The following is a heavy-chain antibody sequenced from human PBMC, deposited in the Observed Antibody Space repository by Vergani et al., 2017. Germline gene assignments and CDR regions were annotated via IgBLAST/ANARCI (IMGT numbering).Heavy chain of an antibody. D-gene: IGHD2-2*02. J-gene: IGHJ4*02. Sequence: EVQLGESGGGLVKPGGSLRLSCAASGFTVSSNYMSWVRQAPGKGLEWVSVIYSGGSTYYADSWKGRFTISRDNSKNTLYLQMNSLRAEDTAVYYCAKAHIVVVPAAIGYWGQGTLVTVSS. CDR3: AKAHIVVVPAAIGY. CDR2: IYSGGST. V-gene: IGHV3-53*01. CDR1: GFTVSSNY.